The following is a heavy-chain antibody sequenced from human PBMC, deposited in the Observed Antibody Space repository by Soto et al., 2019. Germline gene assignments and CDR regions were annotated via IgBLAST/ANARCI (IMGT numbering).Heavy chain of an antibody. CDR1: GYTFTSYG. CDR3: ARDRGYDFWSGLSDFAY. J-gene: IGHJ4*02. V-gene: IGHV1-18*04. CDR2: ISAYNGNT. D-gene: IGHD3-3*01. Sequence: ASVKVSCKASGYTFTSYGISWVRQAPGQGLEWMGWISAYNGNTNYAQKLQGRVTMTTDTSTSTAYMELRSLRSDDTAVYYCARDRGYDFWSGLSDFAYWGQGTLVTVSS.